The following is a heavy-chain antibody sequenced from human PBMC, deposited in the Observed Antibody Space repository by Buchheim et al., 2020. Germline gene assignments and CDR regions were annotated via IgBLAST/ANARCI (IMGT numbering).Heavy chain of an antibody. V-gene: IGHV3-7*01. Sequence: EEHLVESGGGLVQPGGSLRLSCADSGFTFSDCWMSWVRQTPGKGLEWVANINQDGSQRNYLGSVRGRFTISRDNAKNLLVLQMNGLRAEDTAVYYCATKPGRTSSGDYWGQGNL. J-gene: IGHJ4*02. CDR3: ATKPGRTSSGDY. CDR1: GFTFSDCW. CDR2: INQDGSQR. D-gene: IGHD6-6*01.